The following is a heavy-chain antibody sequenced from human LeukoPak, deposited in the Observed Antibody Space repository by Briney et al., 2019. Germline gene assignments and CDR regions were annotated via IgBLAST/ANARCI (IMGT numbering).Heavy chain of an antibody. J-gene: IGHJ4*02. CDR3: ARDLGSVC. CDR2: ISSGDSTI. Sequence: GGSLRLSCTASGFTFSDYYMSWIRRAPGKGLEWVSYISSGDSTIYYAASVKGRFTMSRDNDKNSLYLQMNSLRAEDTAVYYCARDLGSVCWGQGTLVTVPS. CDR1: GFTFSDYY. D-gene: IGHD3-10*01. V-gene: IGHV3-11*01.